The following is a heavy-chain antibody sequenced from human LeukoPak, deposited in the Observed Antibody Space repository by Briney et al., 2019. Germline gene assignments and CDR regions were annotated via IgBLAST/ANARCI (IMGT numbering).Heavy chain of an antibody. J-gene: IGHJ3*02. D-gene: IGHD2-2*02. V-gene: IGHV1-69*05. CDR3: ARTSYCSSTSCYSGPAFDI. Sequence: ASVKVSCKASGGTFSSYAISWVRQAPGQGLEWMGGIIPIFGTANYAQKFQGRVTITTDESTSTAYMELSSLRSEDTAVYYCARTSYCSSTSCYSGPAFDIWGQGTMVTVSS. CDR1: GGTFSSYA. CDR2: IIPIFGTA.